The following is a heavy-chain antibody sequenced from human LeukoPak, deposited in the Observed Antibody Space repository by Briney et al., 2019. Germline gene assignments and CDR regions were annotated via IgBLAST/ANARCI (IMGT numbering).Heavy chain of an antibody. CDR1: GYTFTSYG. V-gene: IGHV1-18*01. J-gene: IGHJ4*02. Sequence: ASVKVSCKASGYTFTSYGISWVRQAPGQGLEWMGWVSAYNGNTNYAQKLQGRVTMTTDTSKSTAYMELRSLRSDDTAVYYCARTRWLRVVDYWGQGTLVTVSS. D-gene: IGHD5-12*01. CDR2: VSAYNGNT. CDR3: ARTRWLRVVDY.